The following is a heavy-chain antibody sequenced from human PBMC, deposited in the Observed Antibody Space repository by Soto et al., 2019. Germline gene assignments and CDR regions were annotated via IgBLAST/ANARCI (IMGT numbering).Heavy chain of an antibody. J-gene: IGHJ4*02. V-gene: IGHV1-69*13. Sequence: SVKVSCKASGGTFSSYAISWVRQAPGQGPEWMGGIIPIVGTANYAQKFQGRVTITADESRSTAYVELSSLRSEDTAVYYCASLNHAYSYKNYWGQGTLVTVS. CDR3: ASLNHAYSYKNY. CDR2: IIPIVGTA. D-gene: IGHD5-18*01. CDR1: GGTFSSYA.